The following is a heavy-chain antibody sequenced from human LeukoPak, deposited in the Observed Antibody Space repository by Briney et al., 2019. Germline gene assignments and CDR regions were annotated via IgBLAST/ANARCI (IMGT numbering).Heavy chain of an antibody. CDR3: AKTITARHYFDYSMVV. Sequence: GGSLRLSCVASGFTLNDSAMHWVRQAPGKGLEWVSTLTWNSGTIGYADSVKGRFTISRDNSKNALYLQMNSLRAEDTAFYYGAKTITARHYFDYSMVVWGKGTAVSV. D-gene: IGHD6-6*01. V-gene: IGHV3-9*01. J-gene: IGHJ6*03. CDR1: GFTLNDSA. CDR2: LTWNSGTI.